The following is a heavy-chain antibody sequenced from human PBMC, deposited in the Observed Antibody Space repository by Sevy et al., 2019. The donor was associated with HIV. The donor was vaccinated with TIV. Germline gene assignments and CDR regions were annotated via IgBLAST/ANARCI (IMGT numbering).Heavy chain of an antibody. Sequence: GGSLRLSCAASGFSVSTHAMHWVRQAPGKGLEWVALISYDGSSKYYADSVKGRLTISRDNSKNTLYLQMGSLRPDDTAVYYCTGDAGYSTGWYPSDYWGQGTLVTVSS. CDR2: ISYDGSSK. J-gene: IGHJ4*02. V-gene: IGHV3-30-3*01. CDR3: TGDAGYSTGWYPSDY. CDR1: GFSVSTHA. D-gene: IGHD6-19*01.